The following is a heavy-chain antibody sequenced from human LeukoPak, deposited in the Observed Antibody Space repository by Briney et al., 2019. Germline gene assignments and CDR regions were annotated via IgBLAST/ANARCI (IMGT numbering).Heavy chain of an antibody. CDR1: GGSISSGSYY. D-gene: IGHD3-22*01. CDR3: ARAGGQFDSSGYLFDY. Sequence: PSETLSLTCTVSGGSISSGSYYWSWIRQPSGKGLEWIGRIYTSGSTNYNPSLKSRVTISVDTSKNQFSLKLSSVTAADTAVYYCARAGGQFDSSGYLFDYWGQGTLVTVSP. CDR2: IYTSGST. V-gene: IGHV4-61*02. J-gene: IGHJ4*02.